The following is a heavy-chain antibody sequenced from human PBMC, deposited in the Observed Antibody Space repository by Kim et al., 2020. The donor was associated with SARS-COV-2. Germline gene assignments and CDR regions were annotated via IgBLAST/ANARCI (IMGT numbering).Heavy chain of an antibody. Sequence: SRVTISVDTSKNQFSLKLSSVTAADTAVYYCARGRDSSGYYHRSGGYFDYWGQGTLVTVSS. J-gene: IGHJ4*02. V-gene: IGHV4-34*01. CDR3: ARGRDSSGYYHRSGGYFDY. D-gene: IGHD3-22*01.